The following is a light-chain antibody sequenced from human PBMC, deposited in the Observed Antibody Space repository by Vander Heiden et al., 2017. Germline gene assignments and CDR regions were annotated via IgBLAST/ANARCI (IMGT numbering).Light chain of an antibody. CDR2: DAS. CDR3: QQRSNWPIT. Sequence: ELVLTQSPATLSLSPGERATLSCRASQSVSSYLAWYQQTPGQAPRLLIYDASNRATGIPARFSGSGSGTDFTLTISSLEPEDFAVYYCQQRSNWPITFGQGTQLEIK. CDR1: QSVSSY. J-gene: IGKJ5*01. V-gene: IGKV3-11*01.